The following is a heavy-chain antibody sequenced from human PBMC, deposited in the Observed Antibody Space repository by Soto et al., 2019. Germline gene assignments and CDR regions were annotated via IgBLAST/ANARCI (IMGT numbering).Heavy chain of an antibody. CDR2: IYPGDSDT. J-gene: IGHJ6*02. CDR1: GYSFTSDF. D-gene: IGHD1-1*01. Sequence: GDALNISCKSSGYSFTSDFICVGREMPGEGLDWMGIIYPGDSDTRYSPSFQGQVTISADRSISTAYLQWSSLKASDTAMYYCARQNDAGSDWYYGMDVWGQGTTVTVSS. CDR3: ARQNDAGSDWYYGMDV. V-gene: IGHV5-51*01.